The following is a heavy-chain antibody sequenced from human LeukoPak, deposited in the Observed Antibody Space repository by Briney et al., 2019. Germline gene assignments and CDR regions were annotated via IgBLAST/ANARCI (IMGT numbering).Heavy chain of an antibody. J-gene: IGHJ4*02. V-gene: IGHV3-7*05. Sequence: GGSLRLSCAASGFTFSNYWMSWVRQAPGKGLEWVANINQDGSEKYYVDSVKGLFTISRDNAKNSLYLQMNSLRAEDAAVYYCARDKSYGDSEDYWGQGTLVTVSS. CDR1: GFTFSNYW. CDR3: ARDKSYGDSEDY. D-gene: IGHD4-17*01. CDR2: INQDGSEK.